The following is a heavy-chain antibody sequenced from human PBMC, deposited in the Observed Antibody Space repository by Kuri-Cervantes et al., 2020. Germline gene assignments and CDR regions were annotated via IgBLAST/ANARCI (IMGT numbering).Heavy chain of an antibody. CDR3: ARDALAEWGSYFDY. J-gene: IGHJ4*02. CDR2: SRNKANSYTT. CDR1: GFTFSSYG. D-gene: IGHD7-27*01. Sequence: GESLKISCAASGFTFSSYGMHWVRQAPGKGLEWVGRSRNKANSYTTEYAASVKGRFTISRDDSKNSLYLQMNSLKTEDTAVYYCARDALAEWGSYFDYWGQGTLVTVSS. V-gene: IGHV3-72*01.